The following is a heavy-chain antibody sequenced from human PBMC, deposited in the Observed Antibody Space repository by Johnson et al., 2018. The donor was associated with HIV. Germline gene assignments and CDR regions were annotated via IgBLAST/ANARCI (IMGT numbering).Heavy chain of an antibody. V-gene: IGHV3-20*04. CDR3: AKGSRGSYLYDAFDI. Sequence: VQLVESGGGVIRPGGSLRLSCAASGFTFDDYGMSWVRQAPGKGLEWVSGINWNGGSTGYADSVKGRFTISRDNAKNSLYLQMNSLRAEDTAGYYCAKGSRGSYLYDAFDIWGQGTMVTVSS. J-gene: IGHJ3*02. CDR2: INWNGGST. CDR1: GFTFDDYG. D-gene: IGHD1-26*01.